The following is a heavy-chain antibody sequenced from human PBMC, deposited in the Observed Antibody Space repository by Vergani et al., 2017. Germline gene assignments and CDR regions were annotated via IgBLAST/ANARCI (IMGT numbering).Heavy chain of an antibody. V-gene: IGHV4-61*01. J-gene: IGHJ4*02. CDR2: IYYSGST. Sequence: QVQLQESGPGLVKPSETLSLTCTVSGGSVSSGSYYWSWIRQPPGKGLEWIGYIYYSGSTNYNPSLKSRVTISVDTSKNQFSLKLSSVTAADTAVYYCAREGPLLLWFGADGYNYDYWGQGTLVTVSS. D-gene: IGHD3-10*01. CDR3: AREGPLLLWFGADGYNYDY. CDR1: GGSVSSGSYY.